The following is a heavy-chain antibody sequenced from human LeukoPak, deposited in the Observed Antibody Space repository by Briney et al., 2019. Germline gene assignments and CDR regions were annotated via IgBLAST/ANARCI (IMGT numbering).Heavy chain of an antibody. D-gene: IGHD1-26*01. J-gene: IGHJ4*02. Sequence: SETLSLTCTVSGGSISNRDYYWGWIRQPPGKGLEWIGRIYYSGSTHYNPSLKSRVTISADTSKNQFSLRLSSVTAADTALYYCARTMSSGSHPDYWGQGTLVTVSS. CDR2: IYYSGST. V-gene: IGHV4-39*01. CDR3: ARTMSSGSHPDY. CDR1: GGSISNRDYY.